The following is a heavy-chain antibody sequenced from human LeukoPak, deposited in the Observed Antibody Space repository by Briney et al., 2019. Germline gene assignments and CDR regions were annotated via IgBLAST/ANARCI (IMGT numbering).Heavy chain of an antibody. V-gene: IGHV1-69*13. CDR3: ARDEPLSMAFDI. CDR2: IIPIFGTA. Sequence: GASVNVSCKASGGTFSSYAISWVRQAPGQGLEWMGGIIPIFGTANYAQKFQGRVTITADESTSTAYMELSSLRSEDTAVYYCARDEPLSMAFDIWGQGTMVTVSS. CDR1: GGTFSSYA. D-gene: IGHD1-14*01. J-gene: IGHJ3*02.